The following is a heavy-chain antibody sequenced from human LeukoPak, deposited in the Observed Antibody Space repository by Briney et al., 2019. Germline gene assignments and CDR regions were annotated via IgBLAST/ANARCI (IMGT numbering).Heavy chain of an antibody. D-gene: IGHD1-26*01. CDR2: ISGSGGST. CDR3: AKDPRRIYSGSLCVVIDY. CDR1: GFTFSSYA. Sequence: PGGSLRLSCAASGFTFSSYAMSWVRQAPGKGLEWVSAISGSGGSTYYADSVKGRFTISRDNSKNTLYLQMNSLRAEDTAVYYCAKDPRRIYSGSLCVVIDYWGQGTLVTVSS. J-gene: IGHJ4*02. V-gene: IGHV3-23*01.